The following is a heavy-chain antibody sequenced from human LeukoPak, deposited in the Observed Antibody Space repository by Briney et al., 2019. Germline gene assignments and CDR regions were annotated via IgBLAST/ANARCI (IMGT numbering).Heavy chain of an antibody. Sequence: ASVKLSCKASGYTFTVYYIHWDRQAPGHGLELIWWVNPNSGGTSSAQKFQGRVTMTRYTSISTTCLELNRLRSDDTAADFYALAYYDYVWGSYRHEAFDIWGQGKMVTASS. V-gene: IGHV1-2*02. CDR1: GYTFTVYY. CDR2: VNPNSGGT. CDR3: ALAYYDYVWGSYRHEAFDI. J-gene: IGHJ3*02. D-gene: IGHD3-16*02.